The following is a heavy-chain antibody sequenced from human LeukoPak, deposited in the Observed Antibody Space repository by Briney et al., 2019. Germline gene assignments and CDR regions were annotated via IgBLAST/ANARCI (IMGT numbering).Heavy chain of an antibody. CDR2: IPSDGNNK. J-gene: IGHJ4*02. D-gene: IGHD6-13*01. CDR1: GFTFTSYG. CDR3: ARIGYSISWSGDY. V-gene: IGHV3-30*03. Sequence: PGGSLRLSCAASGFTFTSYGMHWVRQAPGKGLEWVALIPSDGNNKYYADSVKGRFSISRDNSKNTLYLQMNGLRAEDTAVYYCARIGYSISWSGDYWGQGSLVTVSS.